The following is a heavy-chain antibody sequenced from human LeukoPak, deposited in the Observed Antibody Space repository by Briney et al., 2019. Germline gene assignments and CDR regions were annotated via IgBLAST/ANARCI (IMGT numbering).Heavy chain of an antibody. V-gene: IGHV3-23*01. J-gene: IGHJ4*02. D-gene: IGHD3-10*01. CDR3: AKVRTVPRVTMAGDFDY. CDR2: ISASGAT. CDR1: GVTFSRYA. Sequence: QPGGSLRLSCAASGVTFSRYAMSWVRQAPGKGLEWVSGISASGATYDADSVKGRFTISRDNSKNTLYLQMHSLRAEGTAVYYCAKVRTVPRVTMAGDFDYWGQGTLVTVSS.